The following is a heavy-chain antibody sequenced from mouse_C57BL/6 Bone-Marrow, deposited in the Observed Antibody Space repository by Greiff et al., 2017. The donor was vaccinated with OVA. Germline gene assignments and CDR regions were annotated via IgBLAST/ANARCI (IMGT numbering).Heavy chain of an antibody. V-gene: IGHV6-3*01. CDR2: IRLKSDNYAT. D-gene: IGHD1-1*01. Sequence: DVKLQESGGGLVQPGGSMKLSCVASGLTFSNHWMNWVRQSPEKGLEWVAQIRLKSDNYATHYAESVKGRFTISRDDSKSSVYLQMNNIRAEDTGIYYCTDSTAVGLDYWGQGTTLTVSS. J-gene: IGHJ2*01. CDR3: TDSTAVGLDY. CDR1: GLTFSNHW.